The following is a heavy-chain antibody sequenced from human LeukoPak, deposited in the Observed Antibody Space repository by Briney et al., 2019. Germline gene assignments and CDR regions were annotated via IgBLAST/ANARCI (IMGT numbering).Heavy chain of an antibody. CDR3: ARAFSYGPTGPFDY. CDR1: GGTFSSYA. D-gene: IGHD5-18*01. V-gene: IGHV1-69*13. Sequence: ASVKVSCKASGGTFSSYAISWVRQAPGQGLEWMGGIIPIFGTANYAQKFQGRVTITADESTSTAYMELSSLRSEDTAVYYCARAFSYGPTGPFDYWGQGTLVTVSS. J-gene: IGHJ4*02. CDR2: IIPIFGTA.